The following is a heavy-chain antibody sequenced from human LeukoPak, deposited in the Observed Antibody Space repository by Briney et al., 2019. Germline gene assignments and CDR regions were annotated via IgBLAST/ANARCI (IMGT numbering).Heavy chain of an antibody. D-gene: IGHD6-19*01. V-gene: IGHV3-30*01. CDR3: ARVCAVAGESGDY. J-gene: IGHJ4*02. Sequence: DSVKGRFTLSRDNSNNTLYLQMNSLRSDDTAVDCCARVCAVAGESGDYWGQGTLVTVSS.